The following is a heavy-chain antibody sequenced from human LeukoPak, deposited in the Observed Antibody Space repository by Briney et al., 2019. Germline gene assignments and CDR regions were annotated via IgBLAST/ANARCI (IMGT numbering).Heavy chain of an antibody. V-gene: IGHV7-4-1*02. J-gene: IGHJ4*02. CDR3: AANVDTATFDY. D-gene: IGHD5-18*01. CDR1: GYTFTSYA. CDR2: VNTNTGNP. Sequence: ASVKVSCKASGYTFTSYAMNWVRQAPGQGLEWMGWVNTNTGNPTYAQGFTGRFVFSLGTSVSTAYLQISSLKAEDTAVYYCAANVDTATFDYWGQGTLVTVSS.